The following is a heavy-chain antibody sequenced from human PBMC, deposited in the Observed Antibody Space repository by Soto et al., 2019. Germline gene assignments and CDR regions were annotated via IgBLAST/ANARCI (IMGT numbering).Heavy chain of an antibody. CDR1: GFSLSTSGVG. CDR2: IYWDDDK. CDR3: ALTYYYDSSGYYKNNWFDP. D-gene: IGHD3-22*01. J-gene: IGHJ5*02. V-gene: IGHV2-5*02. Sequence: QITLKESGPPLVKPTQTLTLTCTFSGFSLSTSGVGVGWIRQPPGKALEWLALIYWDDDKRYSPSLKSRLTITKDTSKNQVVLTMTNMDPVDTATYYCALTYYYDSSGYYKNNWFDPWGQGTLVTVSS.